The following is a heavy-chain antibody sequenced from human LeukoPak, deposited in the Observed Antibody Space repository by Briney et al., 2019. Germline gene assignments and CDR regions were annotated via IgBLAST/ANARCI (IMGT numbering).Heavy chain of an antibody. Sequence: GGSLRLSCAASGFTFSYYDMNWVRQAPGKGLEWVSYISGSGSTRNSADPVKGRFTISRDNAKNSLYLEMNSLRAEDTAVYYCARQSSSGWFSWGQGSLVTVSS. D-gene: IGHD6-19*01. V-gene: IGHV3-48*03. J-gene: IGHJ5*02. CDR3: ARQSSSGWFS. CDR1: GFTFSYYD. CDR2: ISGSGSTR.